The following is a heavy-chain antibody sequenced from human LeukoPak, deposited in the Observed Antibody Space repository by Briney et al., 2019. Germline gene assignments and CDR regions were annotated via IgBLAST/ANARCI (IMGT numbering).Heavy chain of an antibody. CDR3: ARDSYDFWSGYPRY. J-gene: IGHJ4*02. CDR2: IYHSGST. V-gene: IGHV4-38-2*02. CDR1: GYSISSGYY. D-gene: IGHD3-3*01. Sequence: PSETLSLTCTVSGYSISSGYYWGWTRQPPGKGLEWIGSIYHSGSTYYNPSLKSRVTISVDTSKNQFSLKLSSVTAADTAVYYCARDSYDFWSGYPRYWGQGTLVTVSS.